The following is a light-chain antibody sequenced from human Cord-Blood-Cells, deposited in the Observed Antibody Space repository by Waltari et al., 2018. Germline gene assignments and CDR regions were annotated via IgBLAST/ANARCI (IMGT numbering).Light chain of an antibody. CDR1: QSISSW. J-gene: IGKJ2*01. Sequence: DIQMTQSLSTLSASVADRVTITCRASQSISSWLAWYQQKPGKAPKLLIYDARSLESGVPSRFSGSGSGTEFTLTISSLQPDDFATYYCQQYNSYSYTFGQGTKLEIK. CDR3: QQYNSYSYT. CDR2: DAR. V-gene: IGKV1-5*01.